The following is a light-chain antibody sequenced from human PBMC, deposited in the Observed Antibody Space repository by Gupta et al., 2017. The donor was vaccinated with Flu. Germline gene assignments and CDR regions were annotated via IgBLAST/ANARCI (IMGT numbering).Light chain of an antibody. Sequence: PATRSLAPRECATRPCSTCQSRSTSLDWYQQKPGQAPRLLIYEGSNRASDIPARFSGSGSGTDFTLNISKVEAEDVGVYYCRQGRPSPRTFGQGTRVEIK. CDR3: RQGRPSPRT. CDR2: EGS. J-gene: IGKJ2*02. CDR1: QSRSTS. V-gene: IGKV3-11*01.